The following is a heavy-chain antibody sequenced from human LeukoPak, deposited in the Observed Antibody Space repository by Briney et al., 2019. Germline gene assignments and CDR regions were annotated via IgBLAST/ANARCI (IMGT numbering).Heavy chain of an antibody. V-gene: IGHV1-69*04. J-gene: IGHJ4*02. CDR1: GGIYISYA. D-gene: IGHD3/OR15-3a*01. Sequence: ASVKVSCKASGGIYISYAISEVQQAPGQGLEWMGRIIPILGVGNYAQKFQGRVTITADKFTSSVYMELTSLTSEDPAVYFWARLDWGLWGQGTLVTVSS. CDR3: ARLDWGL. CDR2: IIPILGVG.